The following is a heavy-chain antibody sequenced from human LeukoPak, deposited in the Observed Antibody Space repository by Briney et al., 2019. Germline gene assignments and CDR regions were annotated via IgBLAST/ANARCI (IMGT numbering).Heavy chain of an antibody. CDR3: ARDQEGFDY. V-gene: IGHV1-46*01. Sequence: GAAVTVSCMASGYTFTNNYLHWVRPAPGRGLEWMGMIYPRDGSTSYAQNFQSRVTVTRDTSTTTVHMELRGLRSEDTAVYYCARDQEGFDYWGQGTVVTVSS. CDR2: IYPRDGST. J-gene: IGHJ4*02. CDR1: GYTFTNNY.